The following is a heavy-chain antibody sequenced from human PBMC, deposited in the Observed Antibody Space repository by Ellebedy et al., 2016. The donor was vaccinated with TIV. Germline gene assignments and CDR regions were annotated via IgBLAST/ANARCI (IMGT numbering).Heavy chain of an antibody. D-gene: IGHD4-23*01. CDR3: AREVEVATFGNTAASFDL. Sequence: GGSLRLSXAASGFTFSRYGMHWVRQAPGKGLEWVAVIWADENHKFYLDSVEGRFSISRDNSKNTLYLQMNSLRAEDTAVYFCAREVEVATFGNTAASFDLWGQGTLVTVSS. CDR2: IWADENHK. CDR1: GFTFSRYG. V-gene: IGHV3-33*01. J-gene: IGHJ3*01.